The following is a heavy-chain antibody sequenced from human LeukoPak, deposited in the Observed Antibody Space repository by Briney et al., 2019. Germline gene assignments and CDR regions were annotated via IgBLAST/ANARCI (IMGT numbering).Heavy chain of an antibody. V-gene: IGHV3-23*01. J-gene: IGHJ4*02. D-gene: IGHD6-6*01. CDR2: ISGSGGST. Sequence: GGSLRLSCAASGFTFSSYAMSWVRQAPGKGLEWVSAISGSGGSTYYADSVKGRFTISRDNSKNTLYLQTNSLRAEDTAVYYCAKDFYSSSSPNDYWGQGTLVTVSS. CDR3: AKDFYSSSSPNDY. CDR1: GFTFSSYA.